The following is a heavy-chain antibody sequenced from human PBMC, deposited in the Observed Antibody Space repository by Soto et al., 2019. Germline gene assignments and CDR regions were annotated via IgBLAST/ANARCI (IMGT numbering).Heavy chain of an antibody. Sequence: GSLSLPCEASGFTFSGFDMHWVRQPTGKGLEWVSTIGTAGDTYYAVSVKGRFTISRDNAKNSLSLQLNSLRAGDTAVYFCARGQEVGAHFFDSWGQGTQVTGSS. CDR1: GFTFSGFD. CDR3: ARGQEVGAHFFDS. J-gene: IGHJ4*02. V-gene: IGHV3-13*01. CDR2: IGTAGDT. D-gene: IGHD2-15*01.